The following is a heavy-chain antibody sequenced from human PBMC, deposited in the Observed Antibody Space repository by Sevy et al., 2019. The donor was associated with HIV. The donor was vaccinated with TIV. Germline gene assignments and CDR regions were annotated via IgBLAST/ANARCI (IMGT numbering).Heavy chain of an antibody. D-gene: IGHD6-13*01. Sequence: GGSLRLSCAASGFTFSSYGMHWVRQAPGKGLEWVAFIRYDGSNKYYADSVKGRFTISRDNSKNTLYLQMNSLRAEDTAVYYCESQPRIAAAGSLFYWGQGTLVTVSS. V-gene: IGHV3-30*02. CDR3: ESQPRIAAAGSLFY. CDR1: GFTFSSYG. J-gene: IGHJ4*02. CDR2: IRYDGSNK.